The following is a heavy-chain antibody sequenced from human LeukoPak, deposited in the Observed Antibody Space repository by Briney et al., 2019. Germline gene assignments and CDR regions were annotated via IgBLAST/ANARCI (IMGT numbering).Heavy chain of an antibody. CDR1: GGSFSGYY. V-gene: IGHV4-34*01. CDR2: INHSGST. J-gene: IGHJ6*04. Sequence: PSETLSLTCAVYGGSFSGYYWSWIRQPPGKGLEWIGEINHSGSTNYNPSLKSRVTISVDTSKNQFSLKLSSVTAADTAVYYCAIEHYDILTGYYSPDYYYCMDVWGKGTTVTVSS. CDR3: AIEHYDILTGYYSPDYYYCMDV. D-gene: IGHD3-9*01.